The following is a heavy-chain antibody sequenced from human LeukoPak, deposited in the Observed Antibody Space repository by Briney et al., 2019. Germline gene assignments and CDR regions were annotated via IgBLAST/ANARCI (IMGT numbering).Heavy chain of an antibody. V-gene: IGHV3-30*18. CDR3: AKATAAGTGYYYYGMDV. CDR1: GFTFSSYG. J-gene: IGHJ6*02. CDR2: ISYDGSNK. Sequence: GRSLRLSCAASGFTFSSYGMHWVRQAPGKGLEWVAVISYDGSNKYYADSVKGRFTISRDNPKNTLYLQMNSLRAEDTAVYYCAKATAAGTGYYYYGMDVWGQGTTVTVSS. D-gene: IGHD6-13*01.